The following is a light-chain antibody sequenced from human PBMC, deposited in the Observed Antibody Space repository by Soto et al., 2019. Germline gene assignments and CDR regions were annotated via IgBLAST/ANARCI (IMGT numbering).Light chain of an antibody. CDR1: QSVSSN. Sequence: ELAMTQSPATLSVSPGERATLSSRASQSVSSNLAWYQQKPGQAPRLLIYGASTRATGIPARFSGSGSGTEFTLTISSLQSADFAVYYCQQYNNWPETFGQGTKLEIK. J-gene: IGKJ2*01. CDR3: QQYNNWPET. V-gene: IGKV3-15*01. CDR2: GAS.